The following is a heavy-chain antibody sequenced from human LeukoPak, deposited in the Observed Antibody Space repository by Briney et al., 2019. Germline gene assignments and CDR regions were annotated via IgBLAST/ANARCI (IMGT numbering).Heavy chain of an antibody. J-gene: IGHJ6*03. CDR2: INPSGGNT. D-gene: IGHD6-13*01. CDR1: GYTFTSYY. V-gene: IGHV1-46*01. CDR3: ARSNIGGSSSWYLSHYMDV. Sequence: ASVKVSCKASGYTFTSYYIHWVRQAPGQGLEWMGIINPSGGNTSYAQKFQGRVTITADKSTSTDYMELSSLRSEDTAVYYCARSNIGGSSSWYLSHYMDVWGKGTTVTVSS.